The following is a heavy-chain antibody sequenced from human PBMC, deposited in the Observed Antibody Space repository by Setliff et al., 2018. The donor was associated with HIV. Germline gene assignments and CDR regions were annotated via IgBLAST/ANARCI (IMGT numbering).Heavy chain of an antibody. Sequence: SETLSLTCTVSGGSISSYCWNWIRQSPGRGLEWIGFIFSSGSTKYNPSLQSRVTMSIDTSKNQFSLKLTSVTAADTAVYYCARRIDNSGSFPDENWFDTWGQGSQVTVSS. J-gene: IGHJ5*02. CDR2: IFSSGST. V-gene: IGHV4-4*09. D-gene: IGHD3-10*01. CDR3: ARRIDNSGSFPDENWFDT. CDR1: GGSISSYC.